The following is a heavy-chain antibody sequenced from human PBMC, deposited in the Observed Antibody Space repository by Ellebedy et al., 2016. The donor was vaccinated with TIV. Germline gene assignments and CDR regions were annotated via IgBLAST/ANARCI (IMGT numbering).Heavy chain of an antibody. D-gene: IGHD3-3*01. V-gene: IGHV4-34*01. J-gene: IGHJ6*03. CDR3: AREPGGYYDFWSGYYSTRGYYYMDV. CDR2: INHSGST. CDR1: GVSFSGYY. Sequence: SETLSLXXAVYGVSFSGYYWSWIRQPPGKGLEWIGEINHSGSTNYNPSLKSRVTISVDTSNNQFSLKLSSVTAADTAVYYCAREPGGYYDFWSGYYSTRGYYYMDVWGKGTTVTVSS.